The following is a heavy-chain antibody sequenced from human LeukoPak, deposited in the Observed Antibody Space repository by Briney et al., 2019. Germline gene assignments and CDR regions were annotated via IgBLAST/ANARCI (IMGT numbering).Heavy chain of an antibody. V-gene: IGHV4-34*01. CDR2: INHSGST. CDR1: GGSFSGYY. CDR3: ATARYSSSWYHYYYGMDV. Sequence: SETLSLTCAVYGGSFSGYYWSWIRQPPGKGLEWIGEINHSGSTNYSPSLKSRVTISVDTSKNQFSLKLSSVTAADTAVYYCATARYSSSWYHYYYGMDVWGQGTTVTVSS. D-gene: IGHD6-13*01. J-gene: IGHJ6*02.